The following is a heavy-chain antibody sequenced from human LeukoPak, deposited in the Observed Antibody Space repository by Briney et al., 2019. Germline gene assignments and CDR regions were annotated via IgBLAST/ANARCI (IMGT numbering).Heavy chain of an antibody. CDR3: ARVGPWVNPDYYYYMDV. D-gene: IGHD1-14*01. J-gene: IGHJ6*03. Sequence: PGGSLRLSCAASGFTFSSYSMNWVRQAPGKGLEWVSYISSTNGYIYYADSVKGRFTISRDNAKNSLYLQMNSLRAEDTAVYYCARVGPWVNPDYYYYMDVWGKGTTVTVSS. CDR2: ISSTNGYI. V-gene: IGHV3-21*01. CDR1: GFTFSSYS.